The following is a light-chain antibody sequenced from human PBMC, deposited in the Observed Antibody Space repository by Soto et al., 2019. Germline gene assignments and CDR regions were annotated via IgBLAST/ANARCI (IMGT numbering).Light chain of an antibody. CDR3: QQYNNWPLT. J-gene: IGKJ4*01. CDR2: GAS. CDR1: QSVSSN. Sequence: EIVMTQSPATLSVSPGERATLSCRASQSVSSNLAWYQQKPGQAPRLLIYGASTSATGIPARFSGSGSGTEFTLPISNLQSEDFAVYYCQQYNNWPLTFGGGTKVEIK. V-gene: IGKV3-15*01.